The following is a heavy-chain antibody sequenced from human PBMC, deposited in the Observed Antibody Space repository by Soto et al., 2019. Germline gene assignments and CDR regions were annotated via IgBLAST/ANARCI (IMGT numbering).Heavy chain of an antibody. CDR2: IIPILGIA. CDR1: GGTFSSYT. V-gene: IGHV1-69*02. CDR3: ARAKVVVTAIYYYYGMDV. D-gene: IGHD2-21*02. J-gene: IGHJ6*02. Sequence: QGQLVQSGAEVKKPGSSLKVSCKASGGTFSSYTISWVRQAPGQGLEWMGRIIPILGIANYAQKFQGRVTITADKSTSTAYMELSSLRSEDTAVYYCARAKVVVTAIYYYYGMDVWGQGTTVTVSS.